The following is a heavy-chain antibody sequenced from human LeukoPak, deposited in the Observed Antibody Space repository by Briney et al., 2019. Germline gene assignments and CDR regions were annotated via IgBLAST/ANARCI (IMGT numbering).Heavy chain of an antibody. J-gene: IGHJ3*02. V-gene: IGHV1-24*01. CDR3: ATDSRATGAFDI. D-gene: IGHD1-1*01. CDR2: FDPEDGET. Sequence: ASVKVSCKASGGTFSSYAISWVRQAPGQGLEWMGGFDPEDGETIYAQKFQGRVTMTEDTSTDTAYMELSSLRSEDTAVYYCATDSRATGAFDIWGQGTMVTVSS. CDR1: GGTFSSYA.